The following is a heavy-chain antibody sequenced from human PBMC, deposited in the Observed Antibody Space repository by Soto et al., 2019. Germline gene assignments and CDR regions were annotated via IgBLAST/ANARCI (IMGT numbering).Heavy chain of an antibody. CDR1: GFSLSTSGVG. Sequence: QITLKESGPTLVKPTQTLTLTCTFSGFSLSTSGVGVGWIRQPPGKALEWLALIYWDDDKRYSPSLKGRLTSTKDTSKNQVVLTMTNMDPLDTATYYCALLSGTWYFDLWGRGTLVTVSS. J-gene: IGHJ2*01. CDR3: ALLSGTWYFDL. D-gene: IGHD1-26*01. CDR2: IYWDDDK. V-gene: IGHV2-5*02.